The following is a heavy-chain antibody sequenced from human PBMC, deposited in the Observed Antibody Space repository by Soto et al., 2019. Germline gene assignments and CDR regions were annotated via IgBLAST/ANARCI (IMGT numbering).Heavy chain of an antibody. CDR3: AKLSRAYDSSAPLGF. CDR1: GFTFSSYG. V-gene: IGHV3-30*18. CDR2: ISYDGSNK. J-gene: IGHJ4*02. Sequence: QVQLVESGGGVVQPGRSLRLSCAASGFTFSSYGMHWVRQAPGKGLEWVAVISYDGSNKYYADSVKGRFTISRDNSKNTLYLQMNSLRAEDTAVYYCAKLSRAYDSSAPLGFWGQGTLVTVSS. D-gene: IGHD3-22*01.